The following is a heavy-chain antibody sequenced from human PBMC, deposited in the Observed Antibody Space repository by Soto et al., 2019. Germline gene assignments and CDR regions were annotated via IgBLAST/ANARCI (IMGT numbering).Heavy chain of an antibody. CDR1: GFTFSSYW. CDR2: INSDGSST. D-gene: IGHD3-3*01. CDR3: ASQNDFLYYYGMDV. V-gene: IGHV3-74*01. Sequence: GGSLRLSCAASGFTFSSYWMHWVRQAPGKGLVWVSRINSDGSSTSYADSVKGRFTISRDNAKNTLYLQMNSLRAEDTAVYYCASQNDFLYYYGMDVWGQGTTVTVSS. J-gene: IGHJ6*02.